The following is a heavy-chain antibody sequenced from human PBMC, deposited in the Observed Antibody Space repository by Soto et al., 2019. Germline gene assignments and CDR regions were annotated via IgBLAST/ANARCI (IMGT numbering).Heavy chain of an antibody. V-gene: IGHV3-30*03. D-gene: IGHD1-1*01. J-gene: IGHJ5*02. Sequence: GGSLRLSCVASGFTFNRYGMHWVRQAPGKGLEWVAEISFDGTAKYYAESVKGRFTVSRDNGNNTLHLEMNSLGAKDTAVYFCAAGRSTRFDPWGQGTLVTVSS. CDR1: GFTFNRYG. CDR3: AAGRSTRFDP. CDR2: ISFDGTAK.